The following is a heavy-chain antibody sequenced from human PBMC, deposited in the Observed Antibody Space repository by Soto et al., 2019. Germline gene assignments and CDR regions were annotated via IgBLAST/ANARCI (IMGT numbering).Heavy chain of an antibody. J-gene: IGHJ4*02. D-gene: IGHD5-12*01. CDR3: ARDHIVATIVFEY. CDR1: GFTFRSHW. CDR2: INQDGSEK. Sequence: GSLRLSCGASGFTFRSHWMSWVRQAPGKGLEWVANINQDGSEKYYVDSVKGRFTISRDNAENSVYLQMNTLRAEDTAVYYCARDHIVATIVFEYWGLGTLVTVSS. V-gene: IGHV3-7*01.